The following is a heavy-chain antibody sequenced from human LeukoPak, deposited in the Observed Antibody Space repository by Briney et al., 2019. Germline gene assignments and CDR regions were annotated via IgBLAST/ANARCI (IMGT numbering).Heavy chain of an antibody. CDR3: ARLYYYDSSGYYPLDY. Sequence: PGGSLRLSCAASGFTFSSYWMSWVRKAPGKGLEWVANIKQDGSEKYYVDSVKGRFTISRDNAKNSLYLQMNSLRAEDTAVYYCARLYYYDSSGYYPLDYWGQGTLVTVSS. CDR1: GFTFSSYW. V-gene: IGHV3-7*01. CDR2: IKQDGSEK. D-gene: IGHD3-22*01. J-gene: IGHJ4*02.